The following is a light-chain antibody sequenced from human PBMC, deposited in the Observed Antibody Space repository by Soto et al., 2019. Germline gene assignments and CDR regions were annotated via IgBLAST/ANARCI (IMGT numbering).Light chain of an antibody. CDR2: AAS. V-gene: IGKV1-39*01. CDR3: QQSYKIPSMYT. Sequence: DIQMTQSPSSLSVSVGDRVTITCRASQNISNYLNWYQQKRGMAPQVLIYAASSLYSGVPSRFSGSGSGTAFTLIIISLQAEDFASYFCQQSYKIPSMYTFGRGTKLEIK. CDR1: QNISNY. J-gene: IGKJ2*01.